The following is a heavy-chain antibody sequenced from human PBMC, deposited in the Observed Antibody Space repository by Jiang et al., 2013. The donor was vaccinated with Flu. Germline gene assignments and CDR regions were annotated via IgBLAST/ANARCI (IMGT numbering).Heavy chain of an antibody. V-gene: IGHV1-69*01. CDR3: AMRLRFLEWSPSDY. Sequence: NYAQKFQGRVTITADESTSTAYMELSSLRSEDTAVYYCAMRLRFLEWSPSDYWGQGTLVTVSS. J-gene: IGHJ4*02. D-gene: IGHD3-3*01.